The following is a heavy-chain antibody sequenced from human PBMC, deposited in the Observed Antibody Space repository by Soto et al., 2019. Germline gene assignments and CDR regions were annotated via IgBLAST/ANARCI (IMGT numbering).Heavy chain of an antibody. J-gene: IGHJ4*02. V-gene: IGHV1-69*01. CDR3: ARDLGGPDSSGYWNY. Sequence: QVQLVQSGAEVKKPGASVKVSCKASGGTFSSYAISWVRQAPGQGLEWMGGVIPIFGTANYAQKFPGRVTITADESTSTAYMELSSLRSEDTAVYYCARDLGGPDSSGYWNYWGQGTLVTVSS. D-gene: IGHD3-22*01. CDR1: GGTFSSYA. CDR2: VIPIFGTA.